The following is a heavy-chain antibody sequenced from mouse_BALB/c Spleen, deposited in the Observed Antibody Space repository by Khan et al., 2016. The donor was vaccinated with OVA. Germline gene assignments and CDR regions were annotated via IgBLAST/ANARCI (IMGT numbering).Heavy chain of an antibody. D-gene: IGHD1-1*02. CDR1: GFSFSDYY. V-gene: IGHV5-4*02. Sequence: EVELVESGRGLVKPGGSLKLSCAASGFSFSDYYMYWIRQNPEKRLEWVATISDGGGSTYYPDSAKGRFTISRDNAKSNLYLQMSSLKSEDTAIYYCARAGYGGFGYWGQGTLVTVSA. CDR3: ARAGYGGFGY. CDR2: ISDGGGST. J-gene: IGHJ3*01.